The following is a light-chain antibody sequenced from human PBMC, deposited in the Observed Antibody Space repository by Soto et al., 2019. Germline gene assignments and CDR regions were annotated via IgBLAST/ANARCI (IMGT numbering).Light chain of an antibody. J-gene: IGLJ1*01. CDR3: SSYTSSSTLYV. V-gene: IGLV2-14*01. CDR1: SSDVGGYNY. Sequence: ALTQPASVSGSPGQSITISCTGSSSDVGGYNYVSWYQQHPGKAPKLMIYDVSNRPSGVSIRFSGSKSGNTASLTITGLQAEDEADYYCSSYTSSSTLYVFGTGTKVTVL. CDR2: DVS.